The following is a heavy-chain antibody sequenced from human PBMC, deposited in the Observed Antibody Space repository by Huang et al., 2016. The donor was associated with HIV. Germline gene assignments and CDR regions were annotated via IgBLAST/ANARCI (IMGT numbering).Heavy chain of an antibody. CDR3: ASQHIGAAATWF. J-gene: IGHJ4*02. V-gene: IGHV4-39*01. D-gene: IGHD6-13*01. CDR1: GDFISSTNYY. Sequence: QLQLQESGPGQVKPSETLSLTCTVSGDFISSTNYYWGWIRLSPGKGLEWVGSVDHSGSTNYNPSLKSRVTLSVDTSRNQFSLRLNSVTAADTAVYYCASQHIGAAATWFWGRGTQVAVSS. CDR2: VDHSGST.